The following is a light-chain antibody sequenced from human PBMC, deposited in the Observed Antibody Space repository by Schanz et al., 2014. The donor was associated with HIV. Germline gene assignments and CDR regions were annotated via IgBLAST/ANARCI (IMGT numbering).Light chain of an antibody. J-gene: IGKJ3*01. V-gene: IGKV3-20*01. Sequence: EIVMTQSPATLSVSPGERATLSCRASLSISSRSLAWYQQKPGQTPRLLIYVASIRASGVPARFSGSGSGTEFTLTISSLQSEDFAVYYCQQYGSSPPTFGPGTKVDIK. CDR3: QQYGSSPPT. CDR2: VAS. CDR1: LSISSRS.